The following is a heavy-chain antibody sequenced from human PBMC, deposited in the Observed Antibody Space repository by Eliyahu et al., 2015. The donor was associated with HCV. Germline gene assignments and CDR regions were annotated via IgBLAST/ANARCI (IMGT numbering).Heavy chain of an antibody. CDR2: ISYSGST. J-gene: IGHJ2*01. Sequence: QVQLQESGPGLVKPSQTLSLTCTVSGDSISNGGYYWSWIRQHPGKGLEWIGYISYSGSTYYNPSLKSRVSISMDTSKSQFSLRLNSVTAADTAVYYCARAVPPYGVYESYWYFDLWGRGTLVTVSS. CDR1: GDSISNGGYY. CDR3: ARAVPPYGVYESYWYFDL. D-gene: IGHD4-17*01. V-gene: IGHV4-31*03.